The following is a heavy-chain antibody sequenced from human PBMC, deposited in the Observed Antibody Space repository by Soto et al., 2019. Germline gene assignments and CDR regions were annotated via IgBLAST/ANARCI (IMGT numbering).Heavy chain of an antibody. CDR3: ARDPYYGSGSKGLVSKYGMDV. J-gene: IGHJ6*02. CDR1: GFTFSSYA. CDR2: ISYDGSNK. V-gene: IGHV3-30-3*01. D-gene: IGHD3-10*01. Sequence: LRLSCAASGFTFSSYAMHWVRQAPGKGLEWVAVISYDGSNKYYADSVKGRFTISRDNSKNTLYLQMNSLRAEDTAVYYCARDPYYGSGSKGLVSKYGMDVWGQGTTVTVSS.